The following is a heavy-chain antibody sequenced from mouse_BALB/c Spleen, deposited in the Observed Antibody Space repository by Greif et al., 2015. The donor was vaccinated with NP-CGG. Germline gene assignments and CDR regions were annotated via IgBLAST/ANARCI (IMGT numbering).Heavy chain of an antibody. CDR1: GFNIKEKY. V-gene: IGHV14-3*02. Sequence: VQLQQSGTELVKPGASVKLSCTASGFNIKEKYMHWVKERPEQGLEWIGRIVPANGNTKYDPNFQGKATITADTSSNTAYRQLSSLTAEDTAGYYGASYVYGYYIDDWGRGTTHTGSS. CDR2: IVPANGNT. D-gene: IGHD2-2*01. CDR3: ASYVYGYYIDD. J-gene: IGHJ2*01.